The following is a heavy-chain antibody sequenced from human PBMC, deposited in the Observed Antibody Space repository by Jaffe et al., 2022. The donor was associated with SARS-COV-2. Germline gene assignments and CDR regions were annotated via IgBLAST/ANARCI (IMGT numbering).Heavy chain of an antibody. CDR2: ISGSGGST. Sequence: EVQLLESGGGLVQPGGSLRLSCAASGFTFSSYAMSWVRQAPGKGLEWVSAISGSGGSTYYADSVKGRFTISRDNSKNTLYLQMNSLRAEDTAVYYCAKLFGGGRYYYYGMDVWGQGTTVTVSS. V-gene: IGHV3-23*01. CDR3: AKLFGGGRYYYYGMDV. CDR1: GFTFSSYA. D-gene: IGHD1-26*01. J-gene: IGHJ6*02.